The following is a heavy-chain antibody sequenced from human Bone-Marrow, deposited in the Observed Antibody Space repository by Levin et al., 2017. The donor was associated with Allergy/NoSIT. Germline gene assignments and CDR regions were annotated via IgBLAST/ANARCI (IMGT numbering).Heavy chain of an antibody. Sequence: GESLKISCAASGFTFRYFAFHWVRQAPGKGLEWVSVISYDGRDMYYSDSVKGRFTISRDNSKNTLSLQMDSLRTEDSAVYFCAKGRGSGNYYSGMDAWGHGTTVSVSS. V-gene: IGHV3-30*01. J-gene: IGHJ6*02. D-gene: IGHD6-25*01. CDR3: AKGRGSGNYYSGMDA. CDR1: GFTFRYFA. CDR2: ISYDGRDM.